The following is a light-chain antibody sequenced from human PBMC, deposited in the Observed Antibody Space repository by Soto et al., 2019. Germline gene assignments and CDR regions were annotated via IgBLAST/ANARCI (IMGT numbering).Light chain of an antibody. CDR1: NSNIGTYT. J-gene: IGLJ3*02. CDR2: TDY. Sequence: QSVLTQPPSASGTPGQRVIISCSGSNSNIGTYTVNWYQQLPGTAPKLLIYTDYQRPSGVPDRFSGSKSGTSASLAISGLQSEDEADYYCASWDDSVSGGVFGGGTKLTVL. V-gene: IGLV1-44*01. CDR3: ASWDDSVSGGV.